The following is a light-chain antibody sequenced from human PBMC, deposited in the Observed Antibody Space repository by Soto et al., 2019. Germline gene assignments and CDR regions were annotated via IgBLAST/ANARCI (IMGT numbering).Light chain of an antibody. V-gene: IGKV3-20*01. CDR3: QQYDTSPRT. Sequence: EIVLTQSPVTLCLSPGERATLSCRASQNLSSGYLAWYQQKPGQAPRILIYAASSRATGIPDRFSGSGSGTDFSLTISRLEPEDFAVYYCQQYDTSPRTFGQGTKVDIK. J-gene: IGKJ1*01. CDR2: AAS. CDR1: QNLSSGY.